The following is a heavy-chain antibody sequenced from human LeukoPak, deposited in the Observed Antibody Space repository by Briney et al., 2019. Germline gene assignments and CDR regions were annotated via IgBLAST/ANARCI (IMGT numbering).Heavy chain of an antibody. CDR1: GGSISGYY. J-gene: IGHJ3*02. CDR2: IYHSGST. V-gene: IGHV4-59*01. D-gene: IGHD2-15*01. Sequence: PSEALSLTCTVSGGSISGYYYNWIRQPPGKGLEWIGHIYHSGSTNYNPSLKSRVTISLDTSKNQLSLRLSSVTAADTAVYYCARDLSRYCSGGSCYSRAFDIWGQGTMVTVSS. CDR3: ARDLSRYCSGGSCYSRAFDI.